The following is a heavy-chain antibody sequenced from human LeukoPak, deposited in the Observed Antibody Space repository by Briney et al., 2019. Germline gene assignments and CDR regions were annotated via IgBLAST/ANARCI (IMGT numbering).Heavy chain of an antibody. CDR1: GFTFDDYG. J-gene: IGHJ6*03. Sequence: PGGSLRLSCAASGFTFDDYGMSWVRQAPGKGLEWVSGINWNGGSTGYADSVKGRFTISRDNAKNSLYLQMNSLRVEDTALYYCARVTSSTSFHYYYYMDIWGKGTTVTVSS. CDR2: INWNGGST. CDR3: ARVTSSTSFHYYYYMDI. D-gene: IGHD2-2*01. V-gene: IGHV3-20*04.